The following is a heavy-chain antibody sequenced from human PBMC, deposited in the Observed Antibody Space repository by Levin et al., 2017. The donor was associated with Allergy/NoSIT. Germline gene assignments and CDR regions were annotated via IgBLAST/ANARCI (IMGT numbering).Heavy chain of an antibody. V-gene: IGHV1-8*01. Sequence: ASVKVSCKSSGYTFISYDINWVRQANGQGLEWMGWINPNSGNTGYAQKFQGRVTMTRDTSIRTVYMELSSLRSDDTAVYYGARALRVARSGSLYYYMDVWGEGTTVTVSS. CDR2: INPNSGNT. J-gene: IGHJ6*03. D-gene: IGHD3-3*01. CDR3: ARALRVARSGSLYYYMDV. CDR1: GYTFISYD.